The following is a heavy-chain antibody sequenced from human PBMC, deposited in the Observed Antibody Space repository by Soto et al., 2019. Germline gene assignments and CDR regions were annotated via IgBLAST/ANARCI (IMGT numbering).Heavy chain of an antibody. D-gene: IGHD4-17*01. J-gene: IGHJ3*02. Sequence: PGGSLRLSCAASGFTFSSYAMSWVRQAPGKGLEWVSDISGSGGSTYYADSVKGRFTISRDNSKNTLYLQMNSLRAEDTAVYYCAKDRGVETTVVPFPDAFDIWGQGTMVTVSS. CDR3: AKDRGVETTVVPFPDAFDI. V-gene: IGHV3-23*01. CDR1: GFTFSSYA. CDR2: ISGSGGST.